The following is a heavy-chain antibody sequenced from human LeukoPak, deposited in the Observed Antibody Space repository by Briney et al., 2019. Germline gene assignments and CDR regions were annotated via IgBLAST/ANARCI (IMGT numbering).Heavy chain of an antibody. CDR2: ISAYNGST. D-gene: IGHD5-18*01. Sequence: ASVKVSCKASGYTLTSYGLSLVRQAPGQGLEFMGWISAYNGSTNYAQKLQVRVTMTTDTSTSTAYMELRNLRSDDTAVYYCARLGYSYGLYYFDFWGQGTLVTVSS. CDR3: ARLGYSYGLYYFDF. CDR1: GYTLTSYG. V-gene: IGHV1-18*01. J-gene: IGHJ4*02.